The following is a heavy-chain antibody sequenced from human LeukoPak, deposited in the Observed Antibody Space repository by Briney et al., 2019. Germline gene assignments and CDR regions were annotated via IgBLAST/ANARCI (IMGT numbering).Heavy chain of an antibody. Sequence: GGSLRLSCAASGFTFSGYTMNWVRQAPGKGLEWVSSISSTGSYIYYADSVKGRLTVSRDNAKKSLYLQMNSLRAEDTAVYYCARDPGYSYGDYWGQGTLVTVSS. J-gene: IGHJ4*02. CDR2: ISSTGSYI. D-gene: IGHD5-18*01. CDR1: GFTFSGYT. V-gene: IGHV3-21*01. CDR3: ARDPGYSYGDY.